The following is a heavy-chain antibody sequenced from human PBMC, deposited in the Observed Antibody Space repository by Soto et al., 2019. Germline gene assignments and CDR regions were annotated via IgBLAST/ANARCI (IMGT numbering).Heavy chain of an antibody. Sequence: SETLSLTCTVSGGSISSYYWSWIRQPPGKGLEWIGYIYYSGSTNYNPSLKSRVTISVDTSKNQFSLKLSSVTAADTAVYYCATQGHSYCGGDCYFFDYWSQGTLVTVSS. CDR1: GGSISSYY. CDR2: IYYSGST. J-gene: IGHJ4*02. CDR3: ATQGHSYCGGDCYFFDY. V-gene: IGHV4-59*01. D-gene: IGHD2-21*02.